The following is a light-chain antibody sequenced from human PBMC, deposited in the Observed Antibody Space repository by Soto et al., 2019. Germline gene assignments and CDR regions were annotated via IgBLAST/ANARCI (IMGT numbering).Light chain of an antibody. V-gene: IGKV1-39*01. CDR2: AAS. J-gene: IGKJ4*01. Sequence: DIQMTQSPSSLSASIGDRVTIACRASQYINTYLNWYQQKPGKAPKLLIYAASSLQSGVPSRFSGSGSVTDFTLIITSLQPEDFATYSCQQSYSAPLTFGGGTKVEIK. CDR1: QYINTY. CDR3: QQSYSAPLT.